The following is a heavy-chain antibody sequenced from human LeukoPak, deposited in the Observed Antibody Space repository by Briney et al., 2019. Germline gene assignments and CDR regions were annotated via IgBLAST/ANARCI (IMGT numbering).Heavy chain of an antibody. CDR3: ARDPNGDYIGAFDM. CDR1: GFIFSNYA. D-gene: IGHD4-17*01. V-gene: IGHV3-23*01. J-gene: IGHJ3*02. CDR2: IRGSGGGT. Sequence: TGGSLRLSCAASGFIFSNYALMWLRQSPGKGLEWVSAIRGSGGGTFYADSVKGRFTISRDNSKNTRYLQMNGLRAEDTAVYYCARDPNGDYIGAFDMWGRGTLVTVSS.